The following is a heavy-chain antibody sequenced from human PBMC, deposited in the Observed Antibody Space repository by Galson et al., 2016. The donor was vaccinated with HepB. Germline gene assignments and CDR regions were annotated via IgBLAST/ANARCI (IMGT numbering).Heavy chain of an antibody. D-gene: IGHD1-26*01. CDR2: INPNSGDT. CDR1: GYMFTGYY. Sequence: SVKVSCKASGYMFTGYYIHWVRQAPGQGLEWMGWINPNSGDTNYAQNFQGRVTMTRDTSITTAYMELSRLTSDDTAVYYCARDLGGSYYQQGDFWGQGTLVTVSS. V-gene: IGHV1-2*02. J-gene: IGHJ4*02. CDR3: ARDLGGSYYQQGDF.